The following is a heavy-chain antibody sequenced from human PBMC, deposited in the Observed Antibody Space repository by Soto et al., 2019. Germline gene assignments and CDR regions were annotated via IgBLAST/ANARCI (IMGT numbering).Heavy chain of an antibody. D-gene: IGHD6-19*01. CDR3: ARRTSGWYLDY. J-gene: IGHJ4*02. Sequence: EVPLLESGGGLVQPGGSLRLSCAASGFTFNSYAMSWVRQAPGKGLEWVSVISGSGGSTYYADSVKGRFTISRDNSKNTLYLQMNSLRAEDTAVYYCARRTSGWYLDYWGQGTLVTVSS. CDR2: ISGSGGST. CDR1: GFTFNSYA. V-gene: IGHV3-23*01.